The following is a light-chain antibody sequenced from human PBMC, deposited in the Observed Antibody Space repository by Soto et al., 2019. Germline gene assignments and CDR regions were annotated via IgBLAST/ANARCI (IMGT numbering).Light chain of an antibody. Sequence: DIQMTQSPSSLSASVGDRVTITCRASQIITRYLNWYQQRPGKAPILLIYDASTLYHGVSSRFSGSGSGTDFTLVISNLQPEDFATYYCQASGTFGQGTKVEIK. V-gene: IGKV1-39*01. CDR3: QASGT. J-gene: IGKJ1*01. CDR1: QIITRY. CDR2: DAS.